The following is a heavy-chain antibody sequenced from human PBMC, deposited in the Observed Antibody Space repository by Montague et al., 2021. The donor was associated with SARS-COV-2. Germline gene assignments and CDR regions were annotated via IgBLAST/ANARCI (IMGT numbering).Heavy chain of an antibody. V-gene: IGHV4-31*03. CDR1: GGSISSGGYY. CDR3: ATESQGYCSTTSCYGPHYGMDV. CDR2: IYYSGST. D-gene: IGHD2-2*01. Sequence: TLSLTCTVSGGSISSGGYYWSWIRQHPGKGLEWIGYIYYSGSTYYNPSLKSRVTISVDTSKNQFSLKLSSVTAADTAVYYCATESQGYCSTTSCYGPHYGMDVWGQGTLVTVSS. J-gene: IGHJ6*02.